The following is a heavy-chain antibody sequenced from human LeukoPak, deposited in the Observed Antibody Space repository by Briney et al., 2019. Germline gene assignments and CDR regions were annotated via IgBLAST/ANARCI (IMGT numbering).Heavy chain of an antibody. CDR1: GFTFSSYA. V-gene: IGHV3-23*01. D-gene: IGHD1-1*01. CDR3: ARDTDARNWNGLFDH. J-gene: IGHJ4*02. CDR2: ISGSGGSA. Sequence: GGSLRLSCAASGFTFSSYAMSWVRQAPGKGLEWVSAISGSGGSAYYADSVKGRFTISRDNAKNSLFLQMSSLRAEDTAVYYCARDTDARNWNGLFDHWGQGTLVTVSS.